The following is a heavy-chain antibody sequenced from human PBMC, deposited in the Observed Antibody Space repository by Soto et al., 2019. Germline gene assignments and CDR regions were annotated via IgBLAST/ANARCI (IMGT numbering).Heavy chain of an antibody. J-gene: IGHJ6*02. V-gene: IGHV1-58*01. CDR2: IVVGSGNT. CDR1: GFTLTSSA. D-gene: IGHD3-22*01. Sequence: SVKVSCKASGFTLTSSAVQWVRQARGQRLEWIGWIVVGSGNTNYAQKFQERVTITRDMSTSTAYMELSSLRSEDTAVYYCAKLFYDSSGYYTNYYYYYGMDVWGQGTTVTVSS. CDR3: AKLFYDSSGYYTNYYYYYGMDV.